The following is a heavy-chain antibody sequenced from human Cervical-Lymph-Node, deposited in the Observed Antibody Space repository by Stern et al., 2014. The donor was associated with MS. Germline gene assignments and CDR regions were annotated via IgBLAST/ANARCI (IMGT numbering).Heavy chain of an antibody. V-gene: IGHV1-69*01. Sequence: QVQLVQSGAEVRKPGSSVKVSCKVSGGTLSSNTIVWVRQAPGQGLQWMGGIIAIIGTPDYAQKFHDRVTITADESTNTVYMEVTSLTSEDTAVYYCARVIGDGYDSLDDWGQGTLVTVSS. D-gene: IGHD5-24*01. CDR3: ARVIGDGYDSLDD. CDR2: IIAIIGTP. CDR1: GGTLSSNT. J-gene: IGHJ4*02.